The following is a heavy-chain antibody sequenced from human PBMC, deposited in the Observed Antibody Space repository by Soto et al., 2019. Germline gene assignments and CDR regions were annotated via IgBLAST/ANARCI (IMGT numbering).Heavy chain of an antibody. CDR2: IYQTGST. CDR1: NGSITSGNW. CDR3: ARVWGGLAPIAGWFGP. Sequence: QVQLQESGPGLVKPSGTLSLTCAVSNGSITSGNWWSWVRQPPGKGLEWIGDIYQTGSTNYNPSLRSRVIISVDKSKNNFSLSLSSVTAADTAVYFCARVWGGLAPIAGWFGPWGRGILVTVSS. D-gene: IGHD3-16*01. V-gene: IGHV4-4*02. J-gene: IGHJ5*02.